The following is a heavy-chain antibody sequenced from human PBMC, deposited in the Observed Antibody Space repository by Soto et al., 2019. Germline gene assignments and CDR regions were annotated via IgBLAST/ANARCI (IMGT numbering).Heavy chain of an antibody. CDR2: IVVGSGNT. D-gene: IGHD3-3*01. CDR1: GFTFTSSA. Sequence: SVKVSCKASGFTFTSSAMQWVRQARGQRLEWIGWIVVGSGNTNYAQKFQERVTITRDVSTSTAYMELSSLRSEDTAVYYCAAGLHDFWSGYYGNDYWGQGTLVTVSS. V-gene: IGHV1-58*02. CDR3: AAGLHDFWSGYYGNDY. J-gene: IGHJ4*02.